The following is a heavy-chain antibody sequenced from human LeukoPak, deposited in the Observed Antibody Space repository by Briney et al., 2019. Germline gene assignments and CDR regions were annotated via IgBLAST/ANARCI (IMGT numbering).Heavy chain of an antibody. CDR1: GYTFTSNY. V-gene: IGHV1-46*01. Sequence: ASVKVTCKASGYTFTSNYIHWVRQAPGQGLEWMGMIYPRDGSTSYAQKFQGRVTVTRDTSTSTVHMELSGLRSEDTAVYYCARDQEGFDYWGEGTLVTVSS. J-gene: IGHJ4*02. CDR3: ARDQEGFDY. CDR2: IYPRDGST.